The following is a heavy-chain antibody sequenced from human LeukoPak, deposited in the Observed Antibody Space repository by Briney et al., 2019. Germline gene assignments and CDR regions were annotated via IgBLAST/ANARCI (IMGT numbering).Heavy chain of an antibody. J-gene: IGHJ3*02. CDR3: ARARVIRYQLLWNKGDAFDI. CDR1: GGSFSGYY. V-gene: IGHV4-34*01. CDR2: INYSGST. D-gene: IGHD2-2*01. Sequence: SETLSLTCAVYGGSFSGYYWSWLRQPPGKGLEGMGEINYSGSTNYNPSIKSRVTISVDTSKNQFSLKLSSVTAADTAVYYCARARVIRYQLLWNKGDAFDIWGQGTMVTVSS.